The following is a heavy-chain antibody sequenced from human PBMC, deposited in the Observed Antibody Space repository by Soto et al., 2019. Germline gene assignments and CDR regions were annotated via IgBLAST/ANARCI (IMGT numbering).Heavy chain of an antibody. CDR2: ISFDGSNE. Sequence: PVGSLRLSCAASGFTFSDYAMHWVRQAPGKGLEWVAIISFDGSNEHYADSVQGRFTISRDNSENTPYLQMNSLRADDTAVYYCARPAATVIFYSGMDVWGQGTTVTVSS. D-gene: IGHD4-17*01. J-gene: IGHJ6*02. CDR1: GFTFSDYA. CDR3: ARPAATVIFYSGMDV. V-gene: IGHV3-30-3*01.